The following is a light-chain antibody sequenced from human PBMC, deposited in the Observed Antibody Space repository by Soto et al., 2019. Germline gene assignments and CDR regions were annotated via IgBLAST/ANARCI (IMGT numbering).Light chain of an antibody. CDR3: QQYDNWPPT. CDR1: QSVSNN. V-gene: IGKV3D-15*01. Sequence: EIVLTQSPGTLSLSPGERATLSCRSIQSVSNNYLAWDQQKPGQAPRLLIYGASNRATGIPARFSGSGSGTEFTLTINSLQSEDFVVYYCQQYDNWPPTFGQGTRLAIK. J-gene: IGKJ5*01. CDR2: GAS.